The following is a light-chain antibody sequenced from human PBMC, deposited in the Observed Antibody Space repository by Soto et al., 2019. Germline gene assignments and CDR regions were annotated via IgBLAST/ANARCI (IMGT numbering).Light chain of an antibody. J-gene: IGLJ1*01. CDR3: TSYTGSAHFYV. V-gene: IGLV2-14*03. Sequence: QSVLTQPASVSGSPGQSFTISCTGATTDVDGYDYVSWYQQHPGQAPKLMIFDVNNRPSGVSGRFSGSKSGDTASLTISGLQAEDDGDYYCTSYTGSAHFYVFRSGTKVPVL. CDR1: TTDVDGYDY. CDR2: DVN.